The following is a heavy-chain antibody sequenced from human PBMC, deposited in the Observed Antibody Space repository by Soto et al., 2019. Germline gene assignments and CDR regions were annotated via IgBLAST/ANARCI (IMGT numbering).Heavy chain of an antibody. CDR2: MYYTGVT. Sequence: QVQLQESGPGLLKASETLSLTCSVSGGSVRSGNHCWNWIRQPPGRGLEWLGYMYYTGVTNYNTSLKSRVSMSVDTSKDQFSLNMTSLTAADTAVYYCAGGGEPLGYYGLDVWGQGTTVTVSS. CDR1: GGSVRSGNHC. V-gene: IGHV4-61*01. J-gene: IGHJ6*02. CDR3: AGGGEPLGYYGLDV.